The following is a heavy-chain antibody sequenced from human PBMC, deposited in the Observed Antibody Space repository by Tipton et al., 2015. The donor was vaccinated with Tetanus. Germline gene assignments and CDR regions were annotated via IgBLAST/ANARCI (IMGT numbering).Heavy chain of an antibody. Sequence: SLRLSCAASGFTFSTYSMNWVRQAPGKGLEWVSSISSSSSYIYYAGSVKGRFTISRDNAKTSLYLQMSSLRAEDTAVYYCARMYDSGWYPLNGLDIWGQGTMVTVSS. V-gene: IGHV3-21*01. CDR2: ISSSSSYI. D-gene: IGHD6-19*01. CDR3: ARMYDSGWYPLNGLDI. CDR1: GFTFSTYS. J-gene: IGHJ3*02.